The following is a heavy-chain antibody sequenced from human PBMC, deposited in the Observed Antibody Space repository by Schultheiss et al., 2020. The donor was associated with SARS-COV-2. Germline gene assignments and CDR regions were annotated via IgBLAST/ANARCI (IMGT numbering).Heavy chain of an antibody. Sequence: GGSLRLSCAASGFTFSSYGMHWVRQAPGKGLEWVAVIWYDGSNKYYADSVKGRFTISRDNSKNTLYLQMNSLRAEDTAVYYCARDLVVNPLLRFLEWLYYGMDVWGQGTTVTVSS. CDR1: GFTFSSYG. CDR2: IWYDGSNK. CDR3: ARDLVVNPLLRFLEWLYYGMDV. J-gene: IGHJ6*02. D-gene: IGHD3-3*01. V-gene: IGHV3-33*01.